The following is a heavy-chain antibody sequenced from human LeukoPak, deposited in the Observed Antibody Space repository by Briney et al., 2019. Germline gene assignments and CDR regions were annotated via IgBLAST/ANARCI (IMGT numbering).Heavy chain of an antibody. D-gene: IGHD3-3*01. Sequence: GASVKVSCKASGYTFTSYDINWVRQATGQGLEWMGWMNPNSGNTGYAQKFQGRVTMTRNTSISTAYMELSSLRSEDTAVYYCAIKRWSGYTYYYYYYMDVWGKGTTVTVSS. V-gene: IGHV1-8*01. CDR2: MNPNSGNT. CDR1: GYTFTSYD. J-gene: IGHJ6*03. CDR3: AIKRWSGYTYYYYYYMDV.